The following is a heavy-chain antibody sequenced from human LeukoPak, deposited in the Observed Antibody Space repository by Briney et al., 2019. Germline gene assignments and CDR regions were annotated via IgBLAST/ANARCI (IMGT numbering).Heavy chain of an antibody. CDR3: AKDQSVAGSAFFDY. V-gene: IGHV3-30*04. J-gene: IGHJ4*02. CDR1: GFTFRTYA. D-gene: IGHD6-19*01. CDR2: ISYDRSNK. Sequence: GGSLRLSCAASGFTFRTYALHWVRQAPGKGLERVALISYDRSNKYYAESVKGRFTISRDNSKNTLYLQMNSLRAEDTAVYYCAKDQSVAGSAFFDYWGQGTLVTVSS.